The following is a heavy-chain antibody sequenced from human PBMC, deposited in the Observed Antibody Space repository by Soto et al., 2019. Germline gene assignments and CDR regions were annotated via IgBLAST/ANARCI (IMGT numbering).Heavy chain of an antibody. CDR2: IYYSGST. J-gene: IGHJ6*02. CDR1: GGSISSYY. CDR3: ASPMVVPAAENYYYYYYGMDV. V-gene: IGHV4-59*08. Sequence: SETLSLTCTISGGSISSYYWSWIRQPPGKGLEWIGYIYYSGSTNYNPSLKSRVTISVDTSKNQFSLKLSSVTAADTAVYYCASPMVVPAAENYYYYYYGMDVWGQGTTVTVSS. D-gene: IGHD2-2*01.